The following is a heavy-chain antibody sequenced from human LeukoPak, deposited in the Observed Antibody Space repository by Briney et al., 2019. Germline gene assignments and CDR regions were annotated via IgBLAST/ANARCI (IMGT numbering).Heavy chain of an antibody. CDR2: IYYSGST. Sequence: SETLSLTCTVSGGSISSYYWSWIRQPPGKGLEWIGYIYYSGSTNYNPSLKSRVTISVDTSKNQFSLKLSSATAADTAVYYCARVAWLIPKHNWFDPWGQGTLVTVSS. J-gene: IGHJ5*02. V-gene: IGHV4-59*01. CDR1: GGSISSYY. D-gene: IGHD6-19*01. CDR3: ARVAWLIPKHNWFDP.